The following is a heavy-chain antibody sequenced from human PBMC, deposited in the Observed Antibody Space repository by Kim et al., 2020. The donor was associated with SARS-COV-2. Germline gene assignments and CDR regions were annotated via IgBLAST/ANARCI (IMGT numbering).Heavy chain of an antibody. V-gene: IGHV4-61*01. J-gene: IGHJ5*02. CDR2: IYYSGST. CDR1: GGSVSSGSYY. Sequence: SETLSLTCTVSGGSVSSGSYYWSWIRQPPGKGLEWIGYIYYSGSTNYNPSLKSRVTISVDTSKNQFSLKLSSVTAADTAVYYCARGQKRDFWSGYPNWFDPWGQGTLVTVSS. CDR3: ARGQKRDFWSGYPNWFDP. D-gene: IGHD3-3*01.